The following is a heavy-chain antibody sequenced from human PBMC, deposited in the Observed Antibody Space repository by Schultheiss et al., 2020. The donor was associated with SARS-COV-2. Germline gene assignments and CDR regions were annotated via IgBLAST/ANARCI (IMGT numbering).Heavy chain of an antibody. D-gene: IGHD6-13*01. CDR2: INSDGSST. CDR3: ARDLGPGIAAAGTMERWFDP. Sequence: GGSLRLSCAASGFTFSSYWMHWVRQAPGKGLVWVSRINSDGSSTSYADSVKGRFTISRDNAKNTLYLQMNSLRAEDTAVYYCARDLGPGIAAAGTMERWFDPWGQGTLVTVSS. J-gene: IGHJ5*02. V-gene: IGHV3-74*01. CDR1: GFTFSSYW.